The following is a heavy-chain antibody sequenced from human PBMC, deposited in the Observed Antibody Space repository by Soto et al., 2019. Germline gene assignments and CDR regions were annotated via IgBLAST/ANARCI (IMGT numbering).Heavy chain of an antibody. CDR3: ARDLGGGEDYYYYGMDV. CDR1: GFTFSSYA. CDR2: ISYDGSNK. Sequence: QTGGSLRLSCAASGFTFSSYAMHWVRQAPGKGLEWVAVISYDGSNKYYADSVKGRFTISRDNSKNTLYLQMNSLRAEDTAVYYCARDLGGGEDYYYYGMDVWGQGTTVTVSS. J-gene: IGHJ6*02. D-gene: IGHD3-16*01. V-gene: IGHV3-30-3*01.